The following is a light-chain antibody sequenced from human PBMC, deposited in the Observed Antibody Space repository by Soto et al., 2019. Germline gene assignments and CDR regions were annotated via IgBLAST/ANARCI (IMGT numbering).Light chain of an antibody. CDR3: QQRDNWPRT. CDR2: GAS. V-gene: IGKV3-11*01. CDR1: QTISSD. J-gene: IGKJ1*01. Sequence: EIVLTQSPGTLSLSPGERATLSCRASQTISSDLAWYQQKVGQAPSLLINGASTRATGIPARFSGSGSGTDFTLTISRLEPEDFAVYYCQQRDNWPRTFGQGTKVDIK.